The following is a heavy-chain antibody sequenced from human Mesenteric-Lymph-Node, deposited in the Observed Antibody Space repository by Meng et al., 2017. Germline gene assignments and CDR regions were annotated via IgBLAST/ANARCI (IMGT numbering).Heavy chain of an antibody. V-gene: IGHV4-4*02. CDR1: GGSISSISW. D-gene: IGHD6-19*01. J-gene: IGHJ4*02. Sequence: QGQGQVSGRRLAKPAVPLSLICAVAGGSISSISWWTWVRQPSGKGLEWIGEIYHSGSTNYNPSLKSRVTISVDKSKNQFSLKLSSVTAADTAVYYCARAGIAVAGTFSDYWGQGTLVTVSS. CDR3: ARAGIAVAGTFSDY. CDR2: IYHSGST.